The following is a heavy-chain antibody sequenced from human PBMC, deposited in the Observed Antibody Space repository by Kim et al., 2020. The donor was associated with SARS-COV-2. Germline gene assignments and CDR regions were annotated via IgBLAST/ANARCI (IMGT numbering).Heavy chain of an antibody. D-gene: IGHD6-19*01. CDR2: ISWNGGYI. J-gene: IGHJ6*03. CDR1: GFTFDDYA. Sequence: GGSLRLSCVGSGFTFDDYAMHWVRQAPGKGLEWVAGISWNGGYIGYADSVRGRFPISRDNAKNSLFLQINTLRPDDTALYFCARDNDAVDGRCYYMDVWG. CDR3: ARDNDAVDGRCYYMDV. V-gene: IGHV3-9*01.